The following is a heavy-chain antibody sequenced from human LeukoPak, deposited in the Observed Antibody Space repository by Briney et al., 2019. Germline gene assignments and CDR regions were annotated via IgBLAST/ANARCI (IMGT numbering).Heavy chain of an antibody. CDR3: ARDRITIFGVVIDYFDY. D-gene: IGHD3-3*01. Sequence: GGSLRLSCAASGFTFSSYAMSWVRQAPGKGLEWVANIKQDGSEKYYVDSVKGRFTISRDNAKNSLYLQMNSLRAEDTAVYYCARDRITIFGVVIDYFDYWGQGTLVTVSS. CDR2: IKQDGSEK. J-gene: IGHJ4*02. V-gene: IGHV3-7*01. CDR1: GFTFSSYA.